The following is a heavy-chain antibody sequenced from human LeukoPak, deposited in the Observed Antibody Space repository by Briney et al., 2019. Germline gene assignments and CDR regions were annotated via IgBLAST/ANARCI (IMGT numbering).Heavy chain of an antibody. V-gene: IGHV4-34*01. Sequence: PSETLSLTCAVYGGSFSGYYWSWIRQPPGKGLEWIGEINHSGSTNYNPSLKSRVTISVDTSKNQFSLKLSSVTAADTAVYYCARRHSSGWYLFDYWGQGTLVTVPS. CDR2: INHSGST. CDR3: ARRHSSGWYLFDY. CDR1: GGSFSGYY. D-gene: IGHD6-19*01. J-gene: IGHJ4*02.